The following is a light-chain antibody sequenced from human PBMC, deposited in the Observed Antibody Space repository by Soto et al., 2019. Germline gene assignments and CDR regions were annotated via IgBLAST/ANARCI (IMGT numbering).Light chain of an antibody. CDR2: ATS. CDR3: KQYNNLYT. V-gene: IGKV3-15*01. Sequence: ETVMTQSPGTLSVSPGETVTVSCRASQSVSSNVAWYQQKPGQAPRLLMYATSTRATGIPARFSGSGSGTEFTLTISSLEFEDFAVYYCKQYNNLYTFGQG. J-gene: IGKJ2*01. CDR1: QSVSSN.